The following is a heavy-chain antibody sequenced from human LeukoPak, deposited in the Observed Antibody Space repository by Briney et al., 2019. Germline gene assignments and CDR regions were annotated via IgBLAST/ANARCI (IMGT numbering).Heavy chain of an antibody. CDR3: ARARYCSGGSCYFYYYYYGMDV. D-gene: IGHD2-15*01. CDR1: GFTFSSYG. CDR2: ISYDGSNK. J-gene: IGHJ6*02. Sequence: GRSLRLSCAASGFTFSSYGMHWVRQAPGKGLEWVAVISYDGSNKYYADSVKGRFTISRDNSKNTLYLQMNSLRAEDTAVYYCARARYCSGGSCYFYYYYYGMDVWGQGTTVTVSS. V-gene: IGHV3-30*03.